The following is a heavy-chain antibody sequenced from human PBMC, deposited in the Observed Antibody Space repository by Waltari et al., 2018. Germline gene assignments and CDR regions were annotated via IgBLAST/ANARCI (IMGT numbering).Heavy chain of an antibody. J-gene: IGHJ4*02. CDR1: GFTFSSYA. V-gene: IGHV3-23*01. Sequence: EVQLLESGGGLVQPGGSLRLSCAASGFTFSSYAMSWVRQAPGKGLEWVSAISGSGGSTYYADSVKGRFTISRDNSKNPLYLQMNSLRAEDTAVYYCAKGLRGIQLWSDYWGQGTLVTVSS. D-gene: IGHD5-18*01. CDR3: AKGLRGIQLWSDY. CDR2: ISGSGGST.